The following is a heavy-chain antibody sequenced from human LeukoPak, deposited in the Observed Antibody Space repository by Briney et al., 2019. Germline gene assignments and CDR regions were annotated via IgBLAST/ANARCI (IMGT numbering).Heavy chain of an antibody. J-gene: IGHJ4*02. V-gene: IGHV3-74*01. CDR2: INSDGSST. CDR3: AARIWSAYYTFDC. CDR1: GFTFSSYW. Sequence: GGSLRLSCAASGFTFSSYWMHWVRQAPGKGLVWVSRINSDGSSTNYADSVKGRFTISRDNSKNTLYLQMNNLRAEDTAVYYCAARIWSAYYTFDCWGQGTLVTVSS. D-gene: IGHD3-3*01.